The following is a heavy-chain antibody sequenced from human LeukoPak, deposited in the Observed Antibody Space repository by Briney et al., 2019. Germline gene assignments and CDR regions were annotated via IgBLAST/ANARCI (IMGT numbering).Heavy chain of an antibody. D-gene: IGHD1-26*01. CDR1: GFTFSSHW. V-gene: IGHV3-74*01. CDR3: ARGGSPPEALGDTFDI. J-gene: IGHJ3*02. CDR2: VNGDGGST. Sequence: GGSLTLSCVASGFTFSSHWMHWVRRAPGKGLVWVSRVNGDGGSTRYADSVQGRFTISRDNAKNTLYLQMNSLRAGDTAVYYCARGGSPPEALGDTFDIWGQGTRVTVSS.